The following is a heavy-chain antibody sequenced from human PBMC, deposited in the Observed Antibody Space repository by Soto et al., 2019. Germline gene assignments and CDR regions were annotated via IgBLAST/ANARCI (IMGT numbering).Heavy chain of an antibody. CDR3: ARHDWAKPFDY. D-gene: IGHD3-9*01. CDR2: VYYSGGT. V-gene: IGHV4-59*08. J-gene: IGHJ4*02. Sequence: SETLSLTCTVSGGSISSYYWSWIRQPPGKGLEWIGYVYYSGGTNYNPSLKGRVTILLDAPKNQFSLKLSSVTAADTAVYYCARHDWAKPFDYWGQGTLVTVSS. CDR1: GGSISSYY.